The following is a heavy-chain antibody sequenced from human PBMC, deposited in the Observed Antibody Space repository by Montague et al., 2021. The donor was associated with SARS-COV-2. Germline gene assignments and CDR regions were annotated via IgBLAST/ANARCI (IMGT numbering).Heavy chain of an antibody. CDR2: ITYDGSDK. CDR3: SRDCVPRDYGDAFDL. Sequence: SLRLSCAASGFIFSNFAFHWVRQAPGKGLEWVAIITYDGSDKFYADSVKGRFTISRDNAKNTLYLQLNSLTPEDTAVYYCSRDCVPRDYGDAFDLWGRGTLVTVSS. V-gene: IGHV3-30*04. CDR1: GFIFSNFA. D-gene: IGHD4/OR15-4a*01. J-gene: IGHJ3*01.